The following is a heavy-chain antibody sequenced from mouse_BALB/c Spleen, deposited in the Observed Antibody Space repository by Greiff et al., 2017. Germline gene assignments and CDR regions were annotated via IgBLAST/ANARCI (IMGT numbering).Heavy chain of an antibody. CDR3: VRHGGDYDAWFAY. Sequence: GGGLVQPKGSLKLSCAASGFTFNTYAMNWVRQAPGKGLEWVARIRSKSNNYATYYADSVKDRFTISRDDSQSMLYLQMNNLKTEDTAMYYCVRHGGDYDAWFAYWGQGTLVTVSA. CDR2: IRSKSNNYAT. V-gene: IGHV10-1*02. J-gene: IGHJ3*01. CDR1: GFTFNTYA. D-gene: IGHD2-4*01.